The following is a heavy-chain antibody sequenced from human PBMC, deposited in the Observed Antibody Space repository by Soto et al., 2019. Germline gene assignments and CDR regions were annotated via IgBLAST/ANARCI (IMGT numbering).Heavy chain of an antibody. J-gene: IGHJ6*03. CDR3: ARDFELGYYYYYMDV. Sequence: ASVKVSCKASGYTFTSYDINWVRQATGQGLEWMGWMNPNSGNTGYAQKFQGRVTMTRNTSISTAYMELSSLRSEDAAVYYCARDFELGYYYYYMDVWGKGTTVTVSS. V-gene: IGHV1-8*01. D-gene: IGHD3-9*01. CDR1: GYTFTSYD. CDR2: MNPNSGNT.